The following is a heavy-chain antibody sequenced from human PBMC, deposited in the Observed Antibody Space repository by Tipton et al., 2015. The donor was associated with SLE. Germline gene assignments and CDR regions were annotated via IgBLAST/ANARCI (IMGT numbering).Heavy chain of an antibody. Sequence: TLSLTCAVYGGSFSGYYWSWIRQPPGKGLEWIGEINHSGSTNYNPSLKSRVTISINTSKNQFSLNLSSVTAADTAVYFCARGVRCSSGQSAFDIWGQGTMVSVSS. V-gene: IGHV4-34*01. CDR1: GGSFSGYY. D-gene: IGHD6-25*01. CDR3: ARGVRCSSGQSAFDI. CDR2: INHSGST. J-gene: IGHJ3*02.